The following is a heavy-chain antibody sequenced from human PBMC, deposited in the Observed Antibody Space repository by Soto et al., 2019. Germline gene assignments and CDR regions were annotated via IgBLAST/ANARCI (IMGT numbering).Heavy chain of an antibody. CDR2: IKEDGSDK. Sequence: EVQRVESGGGLVQPGGSLRLSCAASGFMFSNYWMSWVRQAPGKGLEWVAIIKEDGSDKYYVDSVKGRFTISRDNAKNSLYLQMNSLRIEDAAVYYCARNRDYAFDYWGRGTLVTVSS. J-gene: IGHJ4*02. CDR1: GFMFSNYW. D-gene: IGHD4-17*01. V-gene: IGHV3-7*01. CDR3: ARNRDYAFDY.